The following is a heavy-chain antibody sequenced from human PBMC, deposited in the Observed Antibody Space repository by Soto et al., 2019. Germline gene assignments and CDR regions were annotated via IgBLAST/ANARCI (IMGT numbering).Heavy chain of an antibody. CDR1: GFTFSDYH. D-gene: IGHD3-22*01. CDR3: ARDLGYYASDGYFDY. CDR2: ISSSGDII. V-gene: IGHV3-11*01. J-gene: IGHJ4*02. Sequence: PGGSLRLSCAGSGFTFSDYHMSWIRQAPGKGLEWVSYISSSGDIIYYADSVKGRFTISRDNAKNSLYLQMNSLRAEDTAVYYCARDLGYYASDGYFDYWGQGTLVTVSS.